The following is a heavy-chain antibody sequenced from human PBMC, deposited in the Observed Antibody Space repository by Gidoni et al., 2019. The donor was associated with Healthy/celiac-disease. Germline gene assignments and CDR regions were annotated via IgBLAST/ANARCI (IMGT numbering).Heavy chain of an antibody. D-gene: IGHD6-6*01. CDR2: ISYDGSNK. J-gene: IGHJ6*02. Sequence: GFTFSSYAMHWVRQAPGKGLEWVAVISYDGSNKYYADSVKGRFTISRDNSKNTLYLQMNSLRAEDTAVYYCARVETVLLDGMDVWGQGTTVTVSS. V-gene: IGHV3-30-3*01. CDR1: GFTFSSYA. CDR3: ARVETVLLDGMDV.